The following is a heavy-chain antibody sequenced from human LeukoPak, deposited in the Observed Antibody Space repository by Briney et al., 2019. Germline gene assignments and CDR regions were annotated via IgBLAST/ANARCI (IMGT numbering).Heavy chain of an antibody. CDR1: GFTFSSDA. J-gene: IGHJ4*02. V-gene: IGHV3-23*01. D-gene: IGHD2-15*01. CDR2: ISGSGGTT. Sequence: GGSLRLSCAASGFTFSSDAMGWVRQAPGKGLEWVSGISGSGGTTYYADSVKGRFTISRDNSKNTLNLQMNSLRAEDTAVYSCARYCSGVSCYSGYDYWGQGTLITVSS. CDR3: ARYCSGVSCYSGYDY.